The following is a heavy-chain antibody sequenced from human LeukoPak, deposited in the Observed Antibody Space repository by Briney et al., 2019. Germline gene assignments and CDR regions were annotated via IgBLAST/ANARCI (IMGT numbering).Heavy chain of an antibody. CDR1: GFTFSSYW. J-gene: IGHJ4*02. CDR2: IKHDGNDK. D-gene: IGHD2-2*01. V-gene: IGHV3-7*01. CDR3: ARILPLRVPAAMGD. Sequence: GGSLRLFCAASGFTFSSYWMTWVRQAPGKGLEWVANIKHDGNDKYFVDSVKGRFTISRDNAKNSLHLQMNSLRAEDTAVYYCARILPLRVPAAMGDWGQGTLVTVSS.